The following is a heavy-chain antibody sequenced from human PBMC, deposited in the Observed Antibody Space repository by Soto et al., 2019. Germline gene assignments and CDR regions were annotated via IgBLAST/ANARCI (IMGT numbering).Heavy chain of an antibody. CDR3: ARGWSSSWGD. CDR1: GFTFSNYW. V-gene: IGHV3-74*01. CDR2: IRSDGSRT. Sequence: EVQLVESGGGLVQPGGSLRLSCAASGFTFSNYWMHWVRQAPGKGLVRVSGIRSDGSRTSYADSEKGRFTISRDNVKNTLYLQMNSLRAEDTAVYYCARGWSSSWGDWGPGTLVTVSS. J-gene: IGHJ4*02. D-gene: IGHD6-13*01.